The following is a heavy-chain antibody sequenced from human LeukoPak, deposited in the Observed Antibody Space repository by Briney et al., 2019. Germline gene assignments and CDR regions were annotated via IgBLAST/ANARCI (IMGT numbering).Heavy chain of an antibody. CDR1: GFTFSSYA. V-gene: IGHV3-30-3*01. CDR3: ARNLEPYYDSSATNYPHSDY. J-gene: IGHJ4*02. Sequence: GGSLRLSCAASGFTFSSYAMHWVRQAPGKGLEWVAVISYDGSNKYYADSVKGRFTISRDNSKNTLYLQMNSLRAEDTAVYYCARNLEPYYDSSATNYPHSDYWGQGTLVTVSS. CDR2: ISYDGSNK. D-gene: IGHD3-22*01.